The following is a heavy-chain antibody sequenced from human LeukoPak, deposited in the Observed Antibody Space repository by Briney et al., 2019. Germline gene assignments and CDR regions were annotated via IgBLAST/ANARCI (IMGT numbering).Heavy chain of an antibody. CDR3: ARLGRSWFGEFPFDY. J-gene: IGHJ4*02. Sequence: PSETLSLTCTVSGGSISSSSYSWGWIRQPPGKGLEWIGSIYYSGSTYYNPSLKRRVTISVDTSKNQFSLKLSSVTAADTAVYYCARLGRSWFGEFPFDYWGQGTLVTVSS. CDR2: IYYSGST. CDR1: GGSISSSSYS. V-gene: IGHV4-39*01. D-gene: IGHD3-10*01.